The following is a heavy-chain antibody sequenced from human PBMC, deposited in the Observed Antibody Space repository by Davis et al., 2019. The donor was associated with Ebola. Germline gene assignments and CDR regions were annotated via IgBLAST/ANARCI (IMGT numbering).Heavy chain of an antibody. CDR1: GFTFSSYG. J-gene: IGHJ6*03. CDR2: IRYDGSNK. V-gene: IGHV3-30*02. Sequence: PGGSLRLSCAASGFTFSSYGMHWVRQAPGKGLEWVAFIRYDGSNKYYADYVKGRFTISRDNSKKTLYLQMNSLRAEDTAVYYCAKNNWDYYYYYMDVWGKGTTVTVSS. CDR3: AKNNWDYYYYYMDV. D-gene: IGHD1-1*01.